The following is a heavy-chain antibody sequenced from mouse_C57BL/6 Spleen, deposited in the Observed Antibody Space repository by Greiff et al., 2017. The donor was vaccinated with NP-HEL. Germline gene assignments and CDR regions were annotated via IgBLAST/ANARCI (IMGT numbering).Heavy chain of an antibody. Sequence: QVQLQQPGAELVKPGASVKLSCKASGYTFTSYWMHWVKQRPGQGLEWIGMIHPNSGSTNYNEKFKSKATLTVDKSSSTAYMQLRSLTSEDSAVYYYARSIGDFWFAYWGQGTLVTVSA. D-gene: IGHD3-1*01. V-gene: IGHV1-64*01. CDR2: IHPNSGST. CDR1: GYTFTSYW. J-gene: IGHJ3*01. CDR3: ARSIGDFWFAY.